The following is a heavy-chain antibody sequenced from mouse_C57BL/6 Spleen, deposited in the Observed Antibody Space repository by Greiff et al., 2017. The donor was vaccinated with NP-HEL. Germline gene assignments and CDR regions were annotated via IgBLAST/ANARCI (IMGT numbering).Heavy chain of an antibody. CDR3: ARDRYYVSRYAMDY. CDR2: ISDGGSYT. Sequence: EVQLQESGGGLVKPGGSLKLSCAASGFTFSSYAMSWVRQTPEKRLEWVATISDGGSYTYYPDNVKGRFTISRDNAKNNLYLQMSHLKSEDTAMYYCARDRYYVSRYAMDYWGQGTSVTVSS. D-gene: IGHD1-1*01. V-gene: IGHV5-4*01. CDR1: GFTFSSYA. J-gene: IGHJ4*01.